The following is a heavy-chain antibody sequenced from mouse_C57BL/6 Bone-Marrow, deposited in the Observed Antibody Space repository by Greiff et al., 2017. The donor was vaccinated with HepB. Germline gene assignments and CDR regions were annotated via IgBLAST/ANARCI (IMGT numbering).Heavy chain of an antibody. V-gene: IGHV5-16*01. CDR2: INYDGSST. D-gene: IGHD2-3*01. Sequence: EVQLMESEGGLVQPGSSMKLSCTASGFTFSDYYMAWVRQVPEKGLEWVANINYDGSSTYYLDSLKSRFIISRDNAKNILYLQMSSLKSEDTATYYCARDDGYFFDYWGQGTTLTVSS. J-gene: IGHJ2*01. CDR1: GFTFSDYY. CDR3: ARDDGYFFDY.